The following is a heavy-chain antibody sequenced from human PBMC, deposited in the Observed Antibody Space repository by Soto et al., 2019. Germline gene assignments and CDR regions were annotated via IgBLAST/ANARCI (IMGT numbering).Heavy chain of an antibody. V-gene: IGHV4-30-4*01. J-gene: IGHJ4*01. Sequence: VSDGKSRGVGDCWIRKHKPPGKGLEWIGYIHYSGSTYYNPSLKSRVTISVDTSKNQFSLKLSSVTAADTAVHSYDRERGYVLGTELWGHGSLVT. D-gene: IGHD3-16*01. CDR3: DRERGYVLGTEL. CDR1: DGKSRGVGDC. CDR2: IHYSGST.